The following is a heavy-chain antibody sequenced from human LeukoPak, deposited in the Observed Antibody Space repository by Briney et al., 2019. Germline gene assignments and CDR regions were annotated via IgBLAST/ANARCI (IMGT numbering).Heavy chain of an antibody. CDR1: GFSFSDYY. Sequence: GGSLRLSCAASGFSFSDYYMSWIRQAPGKGLEWVSAISGSGGSTYYADSVKGRFTISRDNAKNSLYLQMNSLRVEDMALYYCAKVAAGWNAFDIWGQGTMVTVSS. V-gene: IGHV3-11*01. J-gene: IGHJ3*02. CDR3: AKVAAGWNAFDI. CDR2: ISGSGGST. D-gene: IGHD6-19*01.